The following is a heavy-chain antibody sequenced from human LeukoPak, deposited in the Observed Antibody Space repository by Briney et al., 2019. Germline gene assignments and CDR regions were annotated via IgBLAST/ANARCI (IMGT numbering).Heavy chain of an antibody. V-gene: IGHV4-4*02. D-gene: IGHD2-2*01. CDR1: GGSISSSNW. J-gene: IGHJ4*02. CDR2: IYHSGST. Sequence: SGTLSLTCAVSGGSISSSNWWSWVRQPPGKGLEWIGEIYHSGSTNYNPSLKSRVTISVDKSKNQFSLKLSSVTAADTAVYYCAHLGYCSSTSCLYFDYWGQGTLVTVSS. CDR3: AHLGYCSSTSCLYFDY.